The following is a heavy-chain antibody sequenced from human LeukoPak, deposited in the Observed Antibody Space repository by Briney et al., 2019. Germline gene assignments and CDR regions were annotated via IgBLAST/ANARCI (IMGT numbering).Heavy chain of an antibody. CDR3: AREHCSSTSCSYFDY. CDR1: GFTFSSYE. V-gene: IGHV3-48*03. CDR2: SSSSGSTI. J-gene: IGHJ4*02. Sequence: GGSLRLSCAASGFTFSSYEMNWVRQAPGRGLEWVSYSSSSGSTIYYADSVKGRFTISRDNAKNSLYLQMNSLRAEDTAVYYCAREHCSSTSCSYFDYWGQGTLVTVSS. D-gene: IGHD2-2*01.